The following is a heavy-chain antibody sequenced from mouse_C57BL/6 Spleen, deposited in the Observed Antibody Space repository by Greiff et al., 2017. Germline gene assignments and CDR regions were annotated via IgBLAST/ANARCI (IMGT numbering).Heavy chain of an antibody. CDR3: AVDGYFAY. Sequence: DVQLQESGPGLVKPSQSLSLTCSVTGYSITSGYYWNWIRQFPGNKLEWMGYISYDGSNNYNPSLKNRISITRDTSKNQFFLKLNSVTTEDTATYYCAVDGYFAYWGQGTLVTVSA. J-gene: IGHJ3*01. CDR2: ISYDGSN. D-gene: IGHD2-3*01. CDR1: GYSITSGYY. V-gene: IGHV3-6*01.